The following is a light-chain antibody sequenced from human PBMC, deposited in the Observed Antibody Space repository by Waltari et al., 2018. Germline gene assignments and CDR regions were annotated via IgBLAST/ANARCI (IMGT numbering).Light chain of an antibody. CDR1: SSDVGGYNY. CDR3: CSYAGSYTGV. CDR2: DVS. V-gene: IGLV2-11*01. Sequence: QSALTQPRSVSGSPGQSVTISCTGTSSDVGGYNYVSGYQQHPGKAPNLMIYDVSKRPSGVPDRFSGSKSGNTASLTISGLQADDEADYYCCSYAGSYTGVFGTGSKVTVL. J-gene: IGLJ1*01.